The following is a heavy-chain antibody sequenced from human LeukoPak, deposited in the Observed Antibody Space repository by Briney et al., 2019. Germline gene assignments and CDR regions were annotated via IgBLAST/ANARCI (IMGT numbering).Heavy chain of an antibody. J-gene: IGHJ1*01. V-gene: IGHV3-66*01. CDR1: GFTFSSYA. CDR2: FYSGGST. Sequence: QPGGSLRLSCAASGFTFSSYAMSWVRQAPGKGLEWVSVFYSGGSTRYADSVKGRFTISRDNSKNTLYLQLNSLRAEDTAVYFCASSSWSSEYFHYWGQGTLVTVSS. CDR3: ASSSWSSEYFHY. D-gene: IGHD6-13*01.